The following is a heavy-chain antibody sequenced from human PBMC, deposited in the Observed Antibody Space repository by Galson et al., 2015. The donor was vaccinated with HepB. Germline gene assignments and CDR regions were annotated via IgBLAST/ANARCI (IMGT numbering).Heavy chain of an antibody. D-gene: IGHD6-19*01. Sequence: SVKVSCKASGYTFTSYGISWVRQAPGQGLEWMGWISAYNGNTNYAQKLQGRVTMTTDTSTSTAYMELRSLRSDDTAVYYCARDPRYSSGWYNWFDPWGQGTLVTVSS. V-gene: IGHV1-18*04. CDR3: ARDPRYSSGWYNWFDP. J-gene: IGHJ5*02. CDR2: ISAYNGNT. CDR1: GYTFTSYG.